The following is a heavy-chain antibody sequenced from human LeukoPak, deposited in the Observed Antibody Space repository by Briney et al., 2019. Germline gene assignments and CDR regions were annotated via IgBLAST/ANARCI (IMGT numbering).Heavy chain of an antibody. CDR3: ARALVEGSSWYGGFDY. CDR1: GGTFSSYT. V-gene: IGHV1-69*02. J-gene: IGHJ4*02. D-gene: IGHD6-13*01. Sequence: ASVKVSCKASGGTFSSYTISWVRQAPGQGLEWMGRIIAIIGIANYAQKLQGRDTITADKSTRTACMEMRRLRDEETGVFYCARALVEGSSWYGGFDYWGQGTLVTVSS. CDR2: IIAIIGIA.